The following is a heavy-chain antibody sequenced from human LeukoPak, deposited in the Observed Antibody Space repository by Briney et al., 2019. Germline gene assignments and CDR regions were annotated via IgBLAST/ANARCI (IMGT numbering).Heavy chain of an antibody. CDR2: INPSDDST. CDR3: ARAYYESSAYRHAVYFDY. Sequence: ASVKVSCKASGYTFNSSYLHWVRQAPGQGVEWMGIINPSDDSTRYAQKFQGRVTMTKDTSTNTVYMHLSSLSSDDTAVYYCARAYYESSAYRHAVYFDYWGQGTLVTVSS. CDR1: GYTFNSSY. D-gene: IGHD3-22*01. J-gene: IGHJ4*02. V-gene: IGHV1-46*02.